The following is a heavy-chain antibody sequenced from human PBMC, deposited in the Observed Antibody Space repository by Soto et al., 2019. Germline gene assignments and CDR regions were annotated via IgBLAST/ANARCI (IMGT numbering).Heavy chain of an antibody. CDR1: GYTFTSYG. D-gene: IGHD6-19*01. CDR3: ARDSPGIAVAGTPGWFDP. J-gene: IGHJ5*02. CDR2: ISAYNGNT. V-gene: IGHV1-18*04. Sequence: GASVKVSCKASGYTFTSYGISWVQQAPGQGLEWMGWISAYNGNTNYAQKLQGGVTMTTDTSTSTAYMELRSLRSEDTAVYYCARDSPGIAVAGTPGWFDPWGQGTLVTVSS.